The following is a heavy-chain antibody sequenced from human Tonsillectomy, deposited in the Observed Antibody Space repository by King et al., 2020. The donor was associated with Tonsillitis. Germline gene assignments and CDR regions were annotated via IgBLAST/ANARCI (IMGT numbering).Heavy chain of an antibody. CDR2: IYHSGST. D-gene: IGHD3-22*01. CDR1: GGSISSGGFS. Sequence: QLQESGSGLVKPSKTLSLTCAVSGGSISSGGFSWTWIRQSPGKGLEWIGYIYHSGSTYYNPSLKSRVTISVDRSKNQFSLKLNSVTAADTAVYYCAREGHDTSGPNAFDIWGQGTVVTVSS. CDR3: AREGHDTSGPNAFDI. J-gene: IGHJ3*02. V-gene: IGHV4-30-2*06.